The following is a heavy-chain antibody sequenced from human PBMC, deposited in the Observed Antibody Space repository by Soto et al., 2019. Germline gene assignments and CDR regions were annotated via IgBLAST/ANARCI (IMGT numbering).Heavy chain of an antibody. CDR1: GGSFSGYY. CDR2: INHSGST. CDR3: ARAYTTRSGWFDP. Sequence: QVQLQQWGAGLLKPSETLSLTCAVYGGSFSGYYWSWIRQPPGKGLEWIGEINHSGSTNYNPSLKSRVTISVDTSKNQFSLKLSSVTAADTAVYYCARAYTTRSGWFDPWGQGTLVTVSS. J-gene: IGHJ5*02. D-gene: IGHD1-26*01. V-gene: IGHV4-34*01.